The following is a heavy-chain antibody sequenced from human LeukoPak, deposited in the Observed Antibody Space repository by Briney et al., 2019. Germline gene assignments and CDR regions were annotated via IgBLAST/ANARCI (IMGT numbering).Heavy chain of an antibody. Sequence: SETLSLTCAVSGYSISSSNWWGWIRQPPGKGLEWIGYIYYSGSIYYNPSLKSRVTISVDTSKNQFSLKLSSVTAADTAVYYCARDGDYTFDIWGQGTVVTVSS. D-gene: IGHD3-10*01. CDR3: ARDGDYTFDI. CDR2: IYYSGSI. CDR1: GYSISSSNW. J-gene: IGHJ3*02. V-gene: IGHV4-28*03.